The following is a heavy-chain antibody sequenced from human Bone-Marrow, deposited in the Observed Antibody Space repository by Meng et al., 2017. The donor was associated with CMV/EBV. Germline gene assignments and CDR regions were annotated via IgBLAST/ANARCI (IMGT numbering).Heavy chain of an antibody. Sequence: GESLRLSCAASGFTFSSYDIHWVRQATGKGLEWVSAIGTAGDTYYPGSVKGRFTISRENAKNSLYLQMNSLRAGDTAVYYCARSLSGRGDYYYGMDIWGQGTMVTVSS. V-gene: IGHV3-13*01. CDR1: GFTFSSYD. CDR2: IGTAGDT. J-gene: IGHJ6*01. CDR3: ARSLSGRGDYYYGMDI.